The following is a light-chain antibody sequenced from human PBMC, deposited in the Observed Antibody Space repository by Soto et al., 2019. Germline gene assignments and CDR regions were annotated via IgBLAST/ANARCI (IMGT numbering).Light chain of an antibody. Sequence: DIQMTQSPSSLSASVGDSVTITCRASQSIRNYLNWYQQKPGKAPKLLVYAASSLQSGVPSRFSGSGSGTDFTLTISSLQPENFATYYCQQSYSTPFTFGPWTKVDIK. CDR3: QQSYSTPFT. V-gene: IGKV1-39*01. J-gene: IGKJ3*01. CDR2: AAS. CDR1: QSIRNY.